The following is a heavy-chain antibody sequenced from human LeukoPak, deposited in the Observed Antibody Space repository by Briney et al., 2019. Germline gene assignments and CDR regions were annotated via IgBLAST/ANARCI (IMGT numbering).Heavy chain of an antibody. CDR2: ISSSGGTI. CDR3: AGGPYSSGWSH. D-gene: IGHD6-19*01. J-gene: IGHJ4*02. CDR1: GFSFNTYT. Sequence: PGGSLRLSCAASGFSFNTYTMTWVRQAPGKGLEWVSYISSSGGTIYYADSVKGRFTISRHNAKNSLYLQMNSLRAEDTAVYYCAGGPYSSGWSHWGQRILVTVSS. V-gene: IGHV3-48*04.